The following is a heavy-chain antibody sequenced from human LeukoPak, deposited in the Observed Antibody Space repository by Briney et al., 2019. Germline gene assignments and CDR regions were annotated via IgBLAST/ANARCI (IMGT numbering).Heavy chain of an antibody. Sequence: GASVKVSCKASGYTFTSYGISWVRQAPGQGLEWMGWISAYNGNTNYAQKLQGRVTMTTDTSTSTAYMELRSLRSDDTAVYYCATSSGWYAKGGYLQHWGQGTLVTVSS. CDR3: ATSSGWYAKGGYLQH. CDR1: GYTFTSYG. CDR2: ISAYNGNT. D-gene: IGHD6-19*01. J-gene: IGHJ1*01. V-gene: IGHV1-18*01.